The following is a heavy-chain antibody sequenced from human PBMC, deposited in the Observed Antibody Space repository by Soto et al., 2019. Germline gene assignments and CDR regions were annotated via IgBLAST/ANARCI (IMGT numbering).Heavy chain of an antibody. CDR2: IYYSGST. Sequence: SETLSLTCTVSGGSISSYYCSWIRQPPGEGLEWIGYIYYSGSTNYNPSLKSRVTISVDTSKNQFSLKLSSVTAADTAVYYCARHGGIQLWTGGYYYYMDVWGKGTTVTVSS. J-gene: IGHJ6*03. D-gene: IGHD5-18*01. CDR1: GGSISSYY. V-gene: IGHV4-59*08. CDR3: ARHGGIQLWTGGYYYYMDV.